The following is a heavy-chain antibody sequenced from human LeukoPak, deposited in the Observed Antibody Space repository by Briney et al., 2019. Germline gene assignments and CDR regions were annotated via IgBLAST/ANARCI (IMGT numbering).Heavy chain of an antibody. D-gene: IGHD3-22*01. V-gene: IGHV3-11*05. Sequence: GGSLRLSCAASGFTFSDYYMSWIRQAPGKGLEWVSYISSSSSYTNYADSVKGRFTISRDNAKNSLYLQMNSLRAEDTAVYYCARVYDSSGYYGVWRYYFDYWGQGTLVTVSS. J-gene: IGHJ4*02. CDR2: ISSSSSYT. CDR1: GFTFSDYY. CDR3: ARVYDSSGYYGVWRYYFDY.